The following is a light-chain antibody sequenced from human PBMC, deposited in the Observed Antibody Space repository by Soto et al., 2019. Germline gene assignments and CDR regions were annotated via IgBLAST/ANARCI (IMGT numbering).Light chain of an antibody. CDR2: EGS. CDR1: SSDVGRYNL. V-gene: IGLV2-23*01. CDR3: CSYAGNSSVV. Sequence: QSVLTQPASVSGSPGQSITISCTGTSSDVGRYNLVSWYQQYPGKAPKLVIYEGSKGPSGVYNRFSGSKSGNTASLTISGLQAEDEADYYCCSYAGNSSVVFGGGTKLTVL. J-gene: IGLJ2*01.